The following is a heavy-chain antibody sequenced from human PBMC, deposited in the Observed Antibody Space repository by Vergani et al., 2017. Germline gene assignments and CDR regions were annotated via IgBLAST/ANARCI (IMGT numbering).Heavy chain of an antibody. CDR3: VSRRWERQEVDY. CDR2: VYGRDSIT. J-gene: IGHJ4*02. Sequence: EVQLVQSGAEVQKPGESLKISCEGSGYTFTDYWVGWVRQKPGKGLEWMEVVYGRDSITRYSLSFGGQVTISADKSINTAYLEWDSLRASDSAMYYCVSRRWERQEVDYWGQGTQVTV. D-gene: IGHD1-26*01. V-gene: IGHV5-51*01. CDR1: GYTFTDYW.